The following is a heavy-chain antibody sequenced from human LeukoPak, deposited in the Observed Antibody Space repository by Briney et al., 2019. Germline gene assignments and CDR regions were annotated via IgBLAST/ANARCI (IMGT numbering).Heavy chain of an antibody. CDR1: GGSISSSSYY. V-gene: IGHV4-61*05. J-gene: IGHJ6*03. Sequence: SETLSLTCTVSGGSISSSSYYWGWIRQPPGKGLEWIGYIHYSGSTNYNPSLKSRVTISVDTSKNQFSLKLASVTAADTAVYYCARLEEGYGSGRRENYYYYYMDVWGKGTTVTISS. CDR2: IHYSGST. CDR3: ARLEEGYGSGRRENYYYYYMDV. D-gene: IGHD3-10*01.